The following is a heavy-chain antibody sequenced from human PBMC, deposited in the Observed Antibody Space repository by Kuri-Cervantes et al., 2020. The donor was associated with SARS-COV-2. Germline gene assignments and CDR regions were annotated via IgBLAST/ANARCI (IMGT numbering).Heavy chain of an antibody. V-gene: IGHV1-18*01. J-gene: IGHJ4*02. CDR3: ARRNRNYDFWSGYDY. CDR1: GGTFSSYA. CDR2: ISAYNGNT. D-gene: IGHD3-3*01. Sequence: ASVKVSCKASGGTFSSYAISWVRQAPGQGLEWMGWISAYNGNTNYAQKLQGRVTMTKDTSTSTAYMELRSLRSDDTAVYYCARRNRNYDFWSGYDYWGQGTLVTVSS.